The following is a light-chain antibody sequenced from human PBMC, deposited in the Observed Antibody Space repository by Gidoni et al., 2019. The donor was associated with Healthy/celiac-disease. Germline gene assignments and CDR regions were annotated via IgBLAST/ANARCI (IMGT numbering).Light chain of an antibody. CDR3: QQSYSTPPIT. Sequence: DIQMTQSPSSLSASVGDRVTITCRASQSISSYLNWYQQKPGKAPKLLIYAASSLQSGVPSRFSCSGSGTDFTLTISSLQPEEFATYYCQQSYSTPPITFGQGTRLEIK. J-gene: IGKJ5*01. CDR1: QSISSY. V-gene: IGKV1-39*01. CDR2: AAS.